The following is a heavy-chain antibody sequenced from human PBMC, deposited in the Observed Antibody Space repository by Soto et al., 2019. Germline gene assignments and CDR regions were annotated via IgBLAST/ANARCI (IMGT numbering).Heavy chain of an antibody. CDR3: ARGRASGSYYLLDY. V-gene: IGHV1-8*01. J-gene: IGHJ4*02. Sequence: GASVKVSCKASGDTFTTYDINWVRQATGHGLEWMGWINPNSGNTRYAQRFQGRVTMTRDTAIRTAYMEVSSLRSDDTAVYYCARGRASGSYYLLDYWGQGTLVTVSS. CDR2: INPNSGNT. D-gene: IGHD3-10*01. CDR1: GDTFTTYD.